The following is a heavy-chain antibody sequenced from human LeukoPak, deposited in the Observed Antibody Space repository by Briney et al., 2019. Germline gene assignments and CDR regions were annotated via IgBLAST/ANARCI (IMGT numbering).Heavy chain of an antibody. J-gene: IGHJ4*02. CDR1: SVSISSNSYY. CDR3: ARQSDYGFDY. Sequence: PSETLSLTCTVSSVSISSNSYYWGWIRQPPGRGLEWIASFHFSGSTYYNPSLKSRVTIYVHTSKNQVSLNLNSVAAADTAVYYCARQSDYGFDYWGQGTLVTVSS. V-gene: IGHV4-39*01. D-gene: IGHD4-17*01. CDR2: FHFSGST.